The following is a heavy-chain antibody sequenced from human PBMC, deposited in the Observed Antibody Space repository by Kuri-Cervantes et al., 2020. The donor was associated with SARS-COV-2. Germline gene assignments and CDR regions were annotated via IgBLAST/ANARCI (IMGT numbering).Heavy chain of an antibody. V-gene: IGHV3-23*01. J-gene: IGHJ6*02. CDR2: ISGSGGST. Sequence: GGSLRLSCAASGFTFSSYAMSWVRQAPGKGLEWVSAISGSGGSTYYADSVKGRFTISRDNSKNTLYLQMNSLIAEDTAVYYCANPTGHYYYGMDVWGQGTTVTVSS. CDR1: GFTFSSYA. CDR3: ANPTGHYYYGMDV.